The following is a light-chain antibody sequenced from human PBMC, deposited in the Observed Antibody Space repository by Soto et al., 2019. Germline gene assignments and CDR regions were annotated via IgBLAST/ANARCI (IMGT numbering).Light chain of an antibody. Sequence: EIVLTQSPGTLSLSPGARASLSCRASRSVSSNYLAWFQQKPGQAPRLLSSYPSSRATGIPDRFSGSGSGTDFTLTISRLEPEAFAVDYCQQYGSSPHTFGQGTRLEI. J-gene: IGKJ5*01. CDR3: QQYGSSPHT. CDR2: YPS. CDR1: RSVSSNY. V-gene: IGKV3-20*01.